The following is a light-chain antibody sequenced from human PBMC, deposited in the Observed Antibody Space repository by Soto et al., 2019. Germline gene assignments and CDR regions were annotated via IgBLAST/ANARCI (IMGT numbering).Light chain of an antibody. Sequence: QSALTQPASVSGSPGQSITISCTGTSNDIGAYNSVSWYQQHPGKAPKLMIYEVSNRPSGVSNRFSASKSGNTASLTISGLQAEDEADYYCSSRTTSNPYVFGTGTKLTVL. CDR2: EVS. J-gene: IGLJ1*01. CDR1: SNDIGAYNS. V-gene: IGLV2-14*01. CDR3: SSRTTSNPYV.